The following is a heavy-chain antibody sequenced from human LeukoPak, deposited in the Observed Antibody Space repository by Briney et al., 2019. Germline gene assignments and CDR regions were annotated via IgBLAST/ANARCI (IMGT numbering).Heavy chain of an antibody. J-gene: IGHJ5*02. D-gene: IGHD3-9*01. CDR2: ISAYNGNT. CDR1: GYTFTSYG. CDR3: ARSGPHYDILTGDEVNWFDP. Sequence: ASVKVSCKASGYTFTSYGISWVRQAPGQGLEWMGWISAYNGNTNYAQKLQGRVTMTTDTSTSTAYMELRSLRSDDTAVYYCARSGPHYDILTGDEVNWFDPWGQGTLVTVSS. V-gene: IGHV1-18*01.